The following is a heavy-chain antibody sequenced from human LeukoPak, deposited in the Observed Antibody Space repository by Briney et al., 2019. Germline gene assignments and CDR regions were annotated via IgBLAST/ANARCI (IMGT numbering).Heavy chain of an antibody. CDR3: ARESSWFDP. V-gene: IGHV4-61*02. CDR1: GGSISSGSYS. Sequence: SQTLSLTCTVSGGSISSGSYSWSWIRQPAGKGLEWIGRIYTSGSTNYNPSLKSRVTISVDTSKNQFSLKLSSVTAADTAVYYCARESSWFDPWGQGTLVTVSS. J-gene: IGHJ5*02. CDR2: IYTSGST.